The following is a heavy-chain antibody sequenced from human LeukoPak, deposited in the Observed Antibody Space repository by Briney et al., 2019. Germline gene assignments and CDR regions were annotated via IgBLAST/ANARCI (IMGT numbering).Heavy chain of an antibody. Sequence: SETLSLTCAVYGGSFSGYYWSWIRQPPGKGLEWIGEINHSGSTNYNPSLKSRVTISVDTSKNQFFLKLSSVIAADTAVYYCARERTTVTTPTEAFDIWGQGTMVTVSS. J-gene: IGHJ3*02. D-gene: IGHD4-17*01. CDR2: INHSGST. CDR1: GGSFSGYY. CDR3: ARERTTVTTPTEAFDI. V-gene: IGHV4-34*01.